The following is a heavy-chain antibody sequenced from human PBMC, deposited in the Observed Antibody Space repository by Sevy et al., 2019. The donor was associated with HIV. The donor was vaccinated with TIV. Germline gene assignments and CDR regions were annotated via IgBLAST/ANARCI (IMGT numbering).Heavy chain of an antibody. V-gene: IGHV3-7*03. CDR1: GFTFSSYW. CDR2: IKQDGSEK. D-gene: IGHD3-22*01. Sequence: GGSLRLSCAASGFTFSSYWMSWVRQAPGKGLEWVANIKQDGSEKYYVDSVKGRFTISRDNAKNSLYLQMNGLRAEDTAVYYCARDRGYYYDSSGYYYGGSLDYWGQGTLVTVSS. CDR3: ARDRGYYYDSSGYYYGGSLDY. J-gene: IGHJ4*02.